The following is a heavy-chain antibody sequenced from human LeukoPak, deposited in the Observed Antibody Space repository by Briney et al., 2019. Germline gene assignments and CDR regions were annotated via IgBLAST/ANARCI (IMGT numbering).Heavy chain of an antibody. CDR3: ARRPSGGTTWFDP. V-gene: IGHV5-51*01. J-gene: IGHJ5*02. Sequence: GESLKISCKGSGYSFTSYWIAWVRQMPGKGLEWMGIIYPGDSEIRYSPSFQGQVTISADKSISTAYLQWRRLKTSDTAMYYCARRPSGGTTWFDPWGQGTLVTVSS. D-gene: IGHD1-14*01. CDR2: IYPGDSEI. CDR1: GYSFTSYW.